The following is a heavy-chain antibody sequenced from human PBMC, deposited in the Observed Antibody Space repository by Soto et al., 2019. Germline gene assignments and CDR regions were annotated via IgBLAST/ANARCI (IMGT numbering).Heavy chain of an antibody. J-gene: IGHJ5*02. Sequence: AATLSVTWTGCGGALKSYYWTWIRECPGKGLEWIGYVSSTGSTNYNPSLKSRLTMSLDTSTNEVSLSLTSVTAADAAVYFCARFSPPRKSYDSNPGWFDPWGQGIMVTVS. D-gene: IGHD3-22*01. V-gene: IGHV4-59*01. CDR1: GGALKSYY. CDR2: VSSTGST. CDR3: ARFSPPRKSYDSNPGWFDP.